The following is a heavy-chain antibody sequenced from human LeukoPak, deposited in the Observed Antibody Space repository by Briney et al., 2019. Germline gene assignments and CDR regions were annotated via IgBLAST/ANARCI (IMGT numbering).Heavy chain of an antibody. CDR2: IIPILGIA. V-gene: IGHV1-69*02. D-gene: IGHD2-2*01. J-gene: IGHJ2*01. CDR3: ASPRALYCSSTSCQTANGAFDI. CDR1: GGTFSGYT. Sequence: SVKVSCKASGGTFSGYTISWVRQAPGQGLEWMGRIIPILGIANCAQKFQGRVTITADKSTSTAYMELSSLRSEDTAVYYCASPRALYCSSTSCQTANGAFDIWGRGTLVTVSS.